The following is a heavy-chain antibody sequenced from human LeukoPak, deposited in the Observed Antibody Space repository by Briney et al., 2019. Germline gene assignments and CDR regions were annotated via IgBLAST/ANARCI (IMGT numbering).Heavy chain of an antibody. V-gene: IGHV3-48*03. CDR2: ISSSGSTI. Sequence: GGSLRLSCAASGFTFSSYEMNWVRQAPGKGLEWVSYISSSGSTIYYADSVKGRFTISRDNAKNSLYLQMNSLRAEDTAVYYCARRDGYKQKVIDYWGQGTLVTVSS. CDR3: ARRDGYKQKVIDY. CDR1: GFTFSSYE. D-gene: IGHD5-24*01. J-gene: IGHJ4*02.